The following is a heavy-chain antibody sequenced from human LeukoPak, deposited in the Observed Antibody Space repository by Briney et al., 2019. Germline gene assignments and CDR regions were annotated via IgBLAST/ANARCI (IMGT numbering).Heavy chain of an antibody. J-gene: IGHJ4*02. CDR3: ARGPRILAAGSYYFDY. Sequence: GGSMRLSCAASGFSFKDYYFSWIRQAPGKGLEWVSFINVNGGAMYYADFVKGRFTISRDNAKSSLYLEMNSLRVEDTAVYYCARGPRILAAGSYYFDYWGQGSLVTVSS. D-gene: IGHD6-13*01. V-gene: IGHV3-11*01. CDR1: GFSFKDYY. CDR2: INVNGGAM.